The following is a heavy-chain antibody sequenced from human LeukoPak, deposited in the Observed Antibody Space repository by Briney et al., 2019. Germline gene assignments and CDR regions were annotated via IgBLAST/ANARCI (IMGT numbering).Heavy chain of an antibody. D-gene: IGHD3-22*01. J-gene: IGHJ6*02. CDR2: INNDGSST. Sequence: GGSLRLSCAASGFTFSSYWMHWVRQAPGKGLVWVSRINNDGSSTSYVDSVKGRFTISRDNAKNTLYLQMNTLRAEDTAVYYCVRYHTMTENHGMDVWGQGTTVTVSS. CDR1: GFTFSSYW. CDR3: VRYHTMTENHGMDV. V-gene: IGHV3-74*01.